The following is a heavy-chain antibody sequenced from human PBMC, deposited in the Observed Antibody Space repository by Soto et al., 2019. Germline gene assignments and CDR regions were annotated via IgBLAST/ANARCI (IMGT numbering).Heavy chain of an antibody. Sequence: SLRLSCAASGFTVSSNYMSWVRQAPGKGLEWVSVIYSGGSTYYADSVKGRFTISRDNSKNTLYLQMNSLRAEDTAVYYCARGPTAMVFDYWGQGTLVTVSS. J-gene: IGHJ4*02. CDR1: GFTVSSNY. V-gene: IGHV3-53*01. CDR2: IYSGGST. D-gene: IGHD5-18*01. CDR3: ARGPTAMVFDY.